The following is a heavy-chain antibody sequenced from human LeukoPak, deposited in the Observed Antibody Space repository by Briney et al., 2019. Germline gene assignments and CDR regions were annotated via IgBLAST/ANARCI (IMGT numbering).Heavy chain of an antibody. J-gene: IGHJ4*02. D-gene: IGHD2-21*01. Sequence: PSETLSLTCAVSGYSLSIGYYWGWIRQPPGKGLEWIGNMYRSGYTYYNPSLKSRVTISVDTSKNQFSLKLSSVTAADTAVYYCAREESSGILVDYWGQGTLVTVSS. CDR2: MYRSGYT. V-gene: IGHV4-38-2*02. CDR1: GYSLSIGYY. CDR3: AREESSGILVDY.